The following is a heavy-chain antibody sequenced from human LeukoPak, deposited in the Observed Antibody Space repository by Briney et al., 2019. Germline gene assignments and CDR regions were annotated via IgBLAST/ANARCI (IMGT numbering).Heavy chain of an antibody. V-gene: IGHV3-23*01. Sequence: GGSLRLSCAASGFTFSSYAMSWVRQAPGKGLEWVSAISGSGGSTYYADSVKGRFTISRDNSKNTLYLQMNSLRTEDTAVYYCAKDPYSGSYFDYWGQGTLVTVSS. CDR1: GFTFSSYA. CDR3: AKDPYSGSYFDY. D-gene: IGHD1-26*01. J-gene: IGHJ4*02. CDR2: ISGSGGST.